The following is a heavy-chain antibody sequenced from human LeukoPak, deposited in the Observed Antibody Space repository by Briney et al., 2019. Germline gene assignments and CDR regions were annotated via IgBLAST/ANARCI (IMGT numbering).Heavy chain of an antibody. J-gene: IGHJ4*02. D-gene: IGHD1-26*01. Sequence: PGGSLRLSCAASGYTFSRYCMHWVRQAPGKGLVWVSLIKNDGSSTTCADSVKGRFTISRDNAKNTLFLQMNSLRVDDTAIYYCASGLGGQGGHWGQGTLVTVSS. V-gene: IGHV3-74*03. CDR2: IKNDGSST. CDR3: ASGLGGQGGH. CDR1: GYTFSRYC.